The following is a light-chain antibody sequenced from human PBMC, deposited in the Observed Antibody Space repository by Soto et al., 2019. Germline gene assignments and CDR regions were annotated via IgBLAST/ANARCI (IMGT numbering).Light chain of an antibody. CDR3: HHRSNWPPEDT. CDR1: QPINTY. J-gene: IGKJ2*01. V-gene: IGKV3-11*01. Sequence: EVLLTQSPATLSFTPGESATLSCGASQPINTYLGWYQQKSGQSPRLLIYDASNRAADIPARFSASGFGTDFTLTISSLKPEDFGTYYCHHRSNWPPEDTFGQGTKLEI. CDR2: DAS.